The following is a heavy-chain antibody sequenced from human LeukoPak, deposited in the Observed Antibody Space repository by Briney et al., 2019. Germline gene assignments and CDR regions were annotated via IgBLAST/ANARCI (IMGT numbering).Heavy chain of an antibody. CDR2: IHYSGST. Sequence: SETLSLTCSVSGDSITSYYWSWIRQPPGKGLERIGYIHYSGSTNYNPSLRSRVTISVDTPKNQLFLRLSSVTAADTAVYYCGRGWSSTYSGYDYDYFDYWGQGALVTVSS. CDR3: GRGWSSTYSGYDYDYFDY. V-gene: IGHV4-59*01. J-gene: IGHJ4*02. CDR1: GDSITSYY. D-gene: IGHD5-12*01.